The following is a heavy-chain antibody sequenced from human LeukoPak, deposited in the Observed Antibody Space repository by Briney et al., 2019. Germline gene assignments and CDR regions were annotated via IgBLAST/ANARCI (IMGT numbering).Heavy chain of an antibody. CDR1: GFTFSSYS. J-gene: IGHJ4*02. D-gene: IGHD3-16*01. V-gene: IGHV3-48*02. CDR3: ARDLTLAHYGSSASRGDY. CDR2: ISSSSSTI. Sequence: GGSLRLSCAASGFTFSSYSMNWVRQAPGKGLEWVSYISSSSSTIYYADSVKGRFTISRDNAKNSLYLQMNSLRDEDTAVYYCARDLTLAHYGSSASRGDYWGQGTLVTVSS.